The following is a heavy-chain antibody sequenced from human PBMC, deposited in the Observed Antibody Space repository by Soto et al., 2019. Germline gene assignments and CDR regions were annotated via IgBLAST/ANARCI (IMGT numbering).Heavy chain of an antibody. D-gene: IGHD2-15*01. Sequence: AASVKVSCKASGVTFSSYAISWVRQAPGQGLEWMGGIIPIFGTANYAQKFQGRVTITADESTSTAYMELSSLRSEDTAVYYCASKIYCSGGSCFGYWGQGTLVTVSS. CDR2: IIPIFGTA. CDR1: GVTFSSYA. J-gene: IGHJ4*02. CDR3: ASKIYCSGGSCFGY. V-gene: IGHV1-69*13.